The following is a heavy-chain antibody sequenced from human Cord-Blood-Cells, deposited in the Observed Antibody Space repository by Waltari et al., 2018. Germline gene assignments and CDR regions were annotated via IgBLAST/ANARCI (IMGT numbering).Heavy chain of an antibody. CDR3: ARGSVVVPAAIRFHYYYGMDV. CDR2: INHSGST. Sequence: QVQLQQWGAGLLKPSETLSLTCAAYGGSFSGSYWSWPRQPPRKGLEWIGEINHSGSTNYNPSLKSRVTISVDTSKNQFSLKLSSVTAADTAVYYCARGSVVVPAAIRFHYYYGMDVWCQGTTVTVSS. D-gene: IGHD2-2*02. V-gene: IGHV4-34*01. CDR1: GGSFSGSY. J-gene: IGHJ6*02.